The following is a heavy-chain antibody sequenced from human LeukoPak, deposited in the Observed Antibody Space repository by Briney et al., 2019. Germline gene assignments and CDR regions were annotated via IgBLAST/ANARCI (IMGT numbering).Heavy chain of an antibody. CDR2: INEDGSST. Sequence: GGSLRLSCAASGYTFSRYWMHWVRQGPGKGLVWVSRINEDGSSTSYAESVRGRFTISRDNAKNSLYLQMNSLRAEDTAVYYCARAKRVWGISYFNNGGQETLVTVPP. CDR1: GYTFSRYW. V-gene: IGHV3-74*01. D-gene: IGHD3-16*01. J-gene: IGHJ4*02. CDR3: ARAKRVWGISYFNN.